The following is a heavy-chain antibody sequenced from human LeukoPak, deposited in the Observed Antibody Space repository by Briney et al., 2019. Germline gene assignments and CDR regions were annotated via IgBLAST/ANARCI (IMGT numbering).Heavy chain of an antibody. CDR2: VGRSGTPI. V-gene: IGHV3-48*03. Sequence: GGSLRLSCAASGFTFSSHEMNWVRQAPGKGPEWVSYVGRSGTPIFYADSVEGRFTISRDNAKNSVNLQMNSLRVEDTAVYYCASRTPHGVAIMFDYWGQGAPVTVSS. CDR1: GFTFSSHE. J-gene: IGHJ4*02. CDR3: ASRTPHGVAIMFDY. D-gene: IGHD4-17*01.